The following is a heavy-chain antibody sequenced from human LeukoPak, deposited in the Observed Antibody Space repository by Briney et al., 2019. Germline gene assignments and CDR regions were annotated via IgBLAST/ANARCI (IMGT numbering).Heavy chain of an antibody. V-gene: IGHV3-30*02. CDR2: IRYDGSNK. CDR3: ARHYGDYVLGVDWFDP. Sequence: GGSLRLSCAPAGFTFSSYGMPWVREAPGKELEWVAFIRYDGSNKYYADFVKGRFTISRDNSKNTLYLQMNSLRAEDTAVYYCARHYGDYVLGVDWFDPWGQGTLVTVSS. D-gene: IGHD4-17*01. CDR1: GFTFSSYG. J-gene: IGHJ5*02.